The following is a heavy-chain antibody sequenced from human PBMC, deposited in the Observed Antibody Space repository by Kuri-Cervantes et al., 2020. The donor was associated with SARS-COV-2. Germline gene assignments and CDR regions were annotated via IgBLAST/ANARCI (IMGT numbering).Heavy chain of an antibody. Sequence: GGSLRLSCAASGFTFSSYAMSWVRQAPGKGLEWVSAISGSGGSTYYADSVKGRFTISRDNSKNTLYLQMNSLRAEDTAVYYCASSLLWFGESYYYIDVWGKGTTVTVSS. CDR1: GFTFSSYA. J-gene: IGHJ6*03. CDR3: ASSLLWFGESYYYIDV. D-gene: IGHD3-10*01. V-gene: IGHV3-23*01. CDR2: ISGSGGST.